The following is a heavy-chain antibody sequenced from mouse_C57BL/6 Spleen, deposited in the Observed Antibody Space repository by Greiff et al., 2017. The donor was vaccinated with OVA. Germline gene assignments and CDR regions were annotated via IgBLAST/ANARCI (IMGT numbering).Heavy chain of an antibody. J-gene: IGHJ4*01. CDR1: GYTFTDYN. D-gene: IGHD1-1*01. V-gene: IGHV1-18*01. Sequence: VQLKESGPELVKPGASVKIPCKASGYTFTDYNMDWVKQSHGKSLEWIGDINPNNGGTIYNQKFKGKATLTVDKSSSTAYMELRSLTSEDTAVYYCAIDYYGSSHAMDYWGQGTSVTVSS. CDR2: INPNNGGT. CDR3: AIDYYGSSHAMDY.